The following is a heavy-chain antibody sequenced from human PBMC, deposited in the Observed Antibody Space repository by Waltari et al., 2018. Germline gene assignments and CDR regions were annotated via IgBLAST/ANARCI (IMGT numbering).Heavy chain of an antibody. D-gene: IGHD6-19*01. CDR3: ARASGSGWFYFDY. V-gene: IGHV4-4*07. CDR1: GGSISSYY. Sequence: QVQLQESGPGLVKPSETLSLTCTVSGGSISSYYWSWIRQPAGKGLECIGRIYPSGSTNYNPSLKSRVTMSVDTSKNQLSLKLNSGTAADTAVYYCARASGSGWFYFDYWGQGTLVTVSS. J-gene: IGHJ4*02. CDR2: IYPSGST.